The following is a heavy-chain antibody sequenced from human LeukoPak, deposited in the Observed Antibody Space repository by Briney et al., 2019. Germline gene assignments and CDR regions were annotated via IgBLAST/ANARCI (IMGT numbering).Heavy chain of an antibody. J-gene: IGHJ4*02. Sequence: SETLSLTCTVSGGSISSSSYYWGWIRQPPGKGLEWIGSIYYSGSTYYNPSLKSRVTISVDTSKNQFSLKLSSVTAADTAVYYCARDRWGSSSWYTMAGVPYWGQGTLVTVSS. V-gene: IGHV4-39*07. CDR1: GGSISSSSYY. CDR2: IYYSGST. D-gene: IGHD6-13*01. CDR3: ARDRWGSSSWYTMAGVPY.